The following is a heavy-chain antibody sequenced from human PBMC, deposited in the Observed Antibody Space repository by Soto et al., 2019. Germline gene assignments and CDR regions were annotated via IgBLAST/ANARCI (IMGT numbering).Heavy chain of an antibody. CDR1: GCTFTSYG. Sequence: ASVKVSGKASGCTFTSYGISWVRQAPGQGLEWMGWISAYNGNTNYAQKLQGRVTMTTDTSTSTAYMELRSLRSDDTAVYYCARDFYKHWGRYCSGGSCYSGWFDPWGQGTMVTVYS. D-gene: IGHD2-15*01. J-gene: IGHJ5*02. V-gene: IGHV1-18*04. CDR2: ISAYNGNT. CDR3: ARDFYKHWGRYCSGGSCYSGWFDP.